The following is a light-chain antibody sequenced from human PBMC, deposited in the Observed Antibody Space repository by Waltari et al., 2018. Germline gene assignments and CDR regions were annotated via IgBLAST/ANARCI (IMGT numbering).Light chain of an antibody. Sequence: DIQMTQSPSSLSASVGNRVTITCRASQGISNSLAWYQQKPGKAPKLLVYAASRLESGVPTWFSGSGSGTDYTLPISSLQPEDFATYYCQQYYNTPRITFGQGTRLEIK. CDR1: QGISNS. CDR2: AAS. V-gene: IGKV1-NL1*01. CDR3: QQYYNTPRIT. J-gene: IGKJ5*01.